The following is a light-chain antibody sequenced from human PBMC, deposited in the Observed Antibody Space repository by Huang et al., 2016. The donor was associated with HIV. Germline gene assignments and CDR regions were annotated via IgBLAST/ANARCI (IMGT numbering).Light chain of an antibody. CDR3: QQSYSTPRMYT. CDR1: QSISIY. Sequence: DIQMTQSPSSLSASVGDRVTISCRASQSISIYLNWYHQRPGRAPKLLIHSTSNLQSGVPSRFSGSGSGTNFTLTISSLQPEDFATYYCQQSYSTPRMYTFGQGTKLEIK. CDR2: STS. V-gene: IGKV1-39*01. J-gene: IGKJ2*01.